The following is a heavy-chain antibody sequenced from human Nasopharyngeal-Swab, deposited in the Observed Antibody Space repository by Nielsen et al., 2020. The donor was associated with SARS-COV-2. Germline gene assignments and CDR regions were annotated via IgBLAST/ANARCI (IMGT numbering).Heavy chain of an antibody. Sequence: WIRQPPGKGLEWVSAISGSGGSTYYADSVKGRFTISRDNSKNTLYLQMNSLRAEETDGEDWEKKRKKIGLQQLSDWGQETLVTVSS. D-gene: IGHD6-13*01. V-gene: IGHV3-23*01. J-gene: IGHJ4*02. CDR3: EKKRKKIGLQQLSD. CDR2: ISGSGGST.